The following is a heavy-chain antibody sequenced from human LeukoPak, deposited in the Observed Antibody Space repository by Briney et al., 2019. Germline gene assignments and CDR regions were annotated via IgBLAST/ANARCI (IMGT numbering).Heavy chain of an antibody. CDR1: RGAFSGYY. D-gene: IGHD1-26*01. CDR3: ARILVGAFDY. J-gene: IGHJ4*02. V-gene: IGHV4-34*01. Sequence: SETLSLTCAVYRGAFSGYYWSWVRQPPGKGLEWIGEINHSGSTNYNPSLKSRVTISVDTSKNQFSLKLSSVTAADTAVYYCARILVGAFDYWGQGTLVTVSS. CDR2: INHSGST.